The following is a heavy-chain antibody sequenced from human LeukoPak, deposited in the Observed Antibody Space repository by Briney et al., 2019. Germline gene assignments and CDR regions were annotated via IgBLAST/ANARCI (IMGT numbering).Heavy chain of an antibody. Sequence: NPSETLSLTCAVYGGSFSGYYWSWIRQPPGKGLEWMGEINHSGSTNDNPSLKSRVTISVDPSKNQFSVKLSSVTAADTAVYYCARGQLGIAVAGRPIDYWGQGTLVTVSS. CDR2: INHSGST. CDR1: GGSFSGYY. D-gene: IGHD6-19*01. CDR3: ARGQLGIAVAGRPIDY. J-gene: IGHJ4*02. V-gene: IGHV4-34*01.